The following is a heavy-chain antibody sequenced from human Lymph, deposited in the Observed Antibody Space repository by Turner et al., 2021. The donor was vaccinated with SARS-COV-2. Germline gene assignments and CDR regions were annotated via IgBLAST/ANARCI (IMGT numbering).Heavy chain of an antibody. V-gene: IGHV1-69*10. CDR3: ARIVAPGMGGGVYYYYYGMDV. J-gene: IGHJ6*02. CDR1: GGTFSSSS. CDR2: ISPTLWIA. D-gene: IGHD6-13*01. Sequence: QVQLVQSGAEVTKPGSSVKVSCKASGGTFSSSSISWVRQAPGQGLEWLGVISPTLWIANFAQKSPGRVRIPAEKATRTAYMGRSSLRSEDTAVFYCARIVAPGMGGGVYYYYYGMDVWGQGTTVTVSS.